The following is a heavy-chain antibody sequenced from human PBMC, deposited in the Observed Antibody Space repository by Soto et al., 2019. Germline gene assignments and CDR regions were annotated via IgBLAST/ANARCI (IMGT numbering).Heavy chain of an antibody. V-gene: IGHV3-30-3*01. CDR3: AREVTQWAYFDY. CDR2: ISYDGSNK. J-gene: IGHJ4*02. CDR1: GFTFSSYA. Sequence: GGSLRLSCAASGFTFSSYAMHWVRQAPGKGLEWVAVISYDGSNKYYADSVKGRFTISRDNSKNTLYLQMNSLRAEDTAVYYCAREVTQWAYFDYWGQGTLVTVSS. D-gene: IGHD1-26*01.